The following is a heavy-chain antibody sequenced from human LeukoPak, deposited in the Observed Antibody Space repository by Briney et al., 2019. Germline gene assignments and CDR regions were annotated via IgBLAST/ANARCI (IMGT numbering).Heavy chain of an antibody. CDR3: ARLRGDYGSNDY. Sequence: ASVKVSRKASGYTFTGYYMHWVRQPPGQGLEWMGWINPNSGGKNYAQKFQGRVTMTRDTSISTAYMELSRLRSDDTAVYYSARLRGDYGSNDYWGQGTLVTVSS. CDR1: GYTFTGYY. D-gene: IGHD4-17*01. V-gene: IGHV1-2*02. CDR2: INPNSGGK. J-gene: IGHJ4*02.